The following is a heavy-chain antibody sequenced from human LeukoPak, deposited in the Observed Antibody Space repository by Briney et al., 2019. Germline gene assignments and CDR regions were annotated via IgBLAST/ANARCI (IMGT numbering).Heavy chain of an antibody. Sequence: GSLRLSCAASGFTFSSYAMSWVRQAPGKGLEWVSAISGSGGSTYYADSVKGRFTISRDNSKNTLYLQMNSLRAEDTAVYYCAEASSAAGSYYYYYYGMDVWGQGTTVTVSS. J-gene: IGHJ6*02. CDR2: ISGSGGST. D-gene: IGHD6-13*01. CDR1: GFTFSSYA. CDR3: AEASSAAGSYYYYYYGMDV. V-gene: IGHV3-23*01.